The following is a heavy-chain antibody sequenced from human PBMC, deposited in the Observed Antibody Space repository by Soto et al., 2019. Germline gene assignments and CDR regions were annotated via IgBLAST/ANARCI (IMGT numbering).Heavy chain of an antibody. CDR3: ARGYNWNDLGGMVV. CDR2: IYYSGST. D-gene: IGHD1-20*01. V-gene: IGHV4-59*01. Sequence: SETLSLTCTVSGGSISSYYWSWIRQPPGKGLEWIGYIYYSGSTNYNPSLKSRVTISVDTSKNQFSLKLSSVTAADTAVYYCARGYNWNDLGGMVVWGQGTTVTVSS. J-gene: IGHJ6*02. CDR1: GGSISSYY.